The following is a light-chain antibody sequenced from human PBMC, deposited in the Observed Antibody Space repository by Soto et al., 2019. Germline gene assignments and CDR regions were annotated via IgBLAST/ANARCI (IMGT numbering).Light chain of an antibody. V-gene: IGKV3-20*01. CDR3: QQYGSSYT. CDR2: DAS. Sequence: EIVLTQSPGTLSLSPGERATLSCRASQSVSSRYLAWYQQKPGQAPRLLIYDASYRAPGIPERFSGRGSGTDFTLTTSNLEPEDFALYYCQQYGSSYTFGPGTKVDIK. J-gene: IGKJ3*01. CDR1: QSVSSRY.